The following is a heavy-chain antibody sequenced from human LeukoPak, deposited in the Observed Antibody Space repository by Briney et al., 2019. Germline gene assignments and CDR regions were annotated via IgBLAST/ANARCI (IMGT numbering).Heavy chain of an antibody. CDR3: AREAASGVYFDY. CDR2: ISAYNGNA. Sequence: ASVKVSCKASGYTFTSHDINWVRQAPGQGLEWMGWISAYNGNANYAHNLQGRVTMTTDTSTGTAYLELRGLTSDDTAVYCCAREAASGVYFDYWGQGTLVTVSS. J-gene: IGHJ4*02. V-gene: IGHV1-18*01. CDR1: GYTFTSHD. D-gene: IGHD2-8*02.